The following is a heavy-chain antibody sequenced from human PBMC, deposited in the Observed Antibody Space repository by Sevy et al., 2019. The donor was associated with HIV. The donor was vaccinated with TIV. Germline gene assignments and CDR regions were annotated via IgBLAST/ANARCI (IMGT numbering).Heavy chain of an antibody. D-gene: IGHD3-10*01. CDR3: VRRGVDAYNVYFDL. V-gene: IGHV3-21*05. J-gene: IGHJ4*02. CDR1: EYTFPAFS. CDR2: ISTGTDHI. Sequence: GGSLRLSCTASEYTFPAFSFNWVRQAPGKGLEWLSYISTGTDHIYYADSVKGRFTISRDDAKNSVYLEMKSLRDQDTALYYCVRRGVDAYNVYFDLWGQGTLVTVSS.